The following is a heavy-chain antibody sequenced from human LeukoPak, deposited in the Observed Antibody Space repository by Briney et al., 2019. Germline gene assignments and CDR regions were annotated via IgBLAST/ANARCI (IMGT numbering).Heavy chain of an antibody. J-gene: IGHJ5*02. Sequence: GGSLSLSCAASGFPFRDYFMLWIRQAPGKGLEWVSHISSSGSTVSFADSVKGRFTISRDNARNSLWLQMTSLRAEDTAVYYCARSLWRGYCSTTICAPNWFDPWGQGTLVIVSS. V-gene: IGHV3-11*01. CDR1: GFPFRDYF. CDR2: ISSSGSTV. D-gene: IGHD2-2*01. CDR3: ARSLWRGYCSTTICAPNWFDP.